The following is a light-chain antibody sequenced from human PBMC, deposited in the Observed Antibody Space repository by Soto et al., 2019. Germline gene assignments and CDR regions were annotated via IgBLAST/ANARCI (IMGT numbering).Light chain of an antibody. CDR1: QSVSSR. Sequence: DIQMTQSPSTLSASVGDRVTITCRASQSVSSRLAWYQQKPGKAPKLLIYKTSSLESGVPSRFGGSGSATAFTLTITSLQPDDFATYYCQHYNSYSPFGGGTKVEIK. CDR2: KTS. V-gene: IGKV1-5*03. CDR3: QHYNSYSP. J-gene: IGKJ4*02.